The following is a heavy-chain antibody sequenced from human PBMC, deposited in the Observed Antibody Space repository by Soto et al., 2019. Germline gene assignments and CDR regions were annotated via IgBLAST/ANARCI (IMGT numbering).Heavy chain of an antibody. V-gene: IGHV3-33*08. J-gene: IGHJ6*02. CDR2: IWYDGSNK. D-gene: IGHD3-22*01. CDR3: ARGSDSSGYYWYYYYGMDV. CDR1: GFTFSSYG. Sequence: GGSLRLSCVVSGFTFSSYGMHWVRQAPGKGLKWVAVIWYDGSNKYYADSVKGRFTISRDNSKNTLYLQMNSLRAEGTAVYYCARGSDSSGYYWYYYYGMDVWGQGTTVTVSS.